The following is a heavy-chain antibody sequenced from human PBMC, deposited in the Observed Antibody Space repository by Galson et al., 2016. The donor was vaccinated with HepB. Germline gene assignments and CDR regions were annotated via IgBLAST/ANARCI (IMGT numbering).Heavy chain of an antibody. CDR3: ARDFSWSFEN. D-gene: IGHD3-3*01. Sequence: SLRLSCAASGFTLSPSSMNWVRQAPGKGLEWLSYISGTTHTFVSYADSLRGRFTISRDNAKNSLYLHLNSLRDEDTAVYYCARDFSWSFENWGQETLVTVSS. V-gene: IGHV3-48*02. CDR2: ISGTTHTF. CDR1: GFTLSPSS. J-gene: IGHJ4*02.